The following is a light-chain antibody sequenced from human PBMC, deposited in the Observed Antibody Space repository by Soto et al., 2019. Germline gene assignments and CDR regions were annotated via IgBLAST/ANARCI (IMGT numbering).Light chain of an antibody. V-gene: IGKV3-15*01. CDR1: QSVTTN. Sequence: DILMTQSPASLSVSPGERATLSCRASQSVTTNVAWYQQKSGQPPRLLIYGASTRATGITDRFSGSGSGTEFTLTISSLQSDDSAVYYCQHLNNWPSYTFGQGTKLEIK. CDR3: QHLNNWPSYT. CDR2: GAS. J-gene: IGKJ2*01.